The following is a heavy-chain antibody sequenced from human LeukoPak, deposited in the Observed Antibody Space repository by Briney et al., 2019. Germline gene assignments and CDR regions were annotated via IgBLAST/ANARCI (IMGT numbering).Heavy chain of an antibody. D-gene: IGHD3-22*01. CDR2: INHSGGT. J-gene: IGHJ4*02. CDR3: ATSRDYYDSSGVDY. V-gene: IGHV4-34*01. Sequence: SEALSLTCAVYGGSFSGYYWSWMRQPPGKGLEWIGEINHSGGTNYNPSLKSRVTISADTSKNQFSLKLSSVTAADTAVYYCATSRDYYDSSGVDYWGQGTLVTVSS. CDR1: GGSFSGYY.